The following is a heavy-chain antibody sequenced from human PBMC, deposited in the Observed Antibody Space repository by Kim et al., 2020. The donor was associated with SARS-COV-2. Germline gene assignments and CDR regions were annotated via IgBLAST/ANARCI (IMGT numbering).Heavy chain of an antibody. Sequence: SETLSLTCTVSGGSISSGGYYWSWIRQHPGKGLEWIGYIYYSGSTYYNPSLKSRVTISVDTSKNQFSLKLSSVTAADTAVYYCARERGYDILTGARYYYYGMDVWGQGTTVTVSS. CDR1: GGSISSGGYY. CDR3: ARERGYDILTGARYYYYGMDV. CDR2: IYYSGST. V-gene: IGHV4-31*03. J-gene: IGHJ6*02. D-gene: IGHD3-9*01.